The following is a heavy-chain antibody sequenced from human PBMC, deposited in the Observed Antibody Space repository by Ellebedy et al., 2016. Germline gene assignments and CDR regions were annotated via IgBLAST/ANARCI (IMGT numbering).Heavy chain of an antibody. D-gene: IGHD3-10*01. J-gene: IGHJ4*02. CDR2: ISAYNGNT. CDR3: AKTSGWGYGEN. Sequence: ASVKVSXXASGYTFTSYGISWVRQAPGQGLECMGWISAYNGNTNYAQKLQGRVSMTTDTSTSTAYMELRSLRSDDTAMYYCAKTSGWGYGENWGQGTLVTVSS. V-gene: IGHV1-18*01. CDR1: GYTFTSYG.